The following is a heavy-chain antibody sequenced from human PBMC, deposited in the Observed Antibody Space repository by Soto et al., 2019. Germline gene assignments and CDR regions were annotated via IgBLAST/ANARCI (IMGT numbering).Heavy chain of an antibody. CDR1: GFTFSSCA. V-gene: IGHV3-64*02. D-gene: IGHD3-3*01. CDR3: ARSPGEFWSGYYFDY. J-gene: IGHJ4*02. CDR2: ISSNGGST. Sequence: PVGSLRLSCAASGFTFSSCAMHWVRQAPGKGLEYVSAISSNGGSTYYADSVKGRFTISRDNSKNTLYLQMGSLRAEDMAVYYCARSPGEFWSGYYFDYWGQGTLVTVSS.